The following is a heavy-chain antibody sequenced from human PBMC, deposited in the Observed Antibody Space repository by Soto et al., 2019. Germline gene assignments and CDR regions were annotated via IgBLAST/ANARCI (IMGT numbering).Heavy chain of an antibody. D-gene: IGHD3-16*01. CDR3: AKWGEVSHNPGGNYYYGMDV. CDR2: ILYDGSDK. J-gene: IGHJ6*02. V-gene: IGHV3-30*18. Sequence: QVQLVESGGGVVQPGRSLRLSCAASGFTFGNYGMHWVRQPPGKGLEWMSSILYDGSDKYYADSVKGRFTISRDGSKDTLYLQMASLRPEDTAVYYCAKWGEVSHNPGGNYYYGMDVWGQGTTVTVSS. CDR1: GFTFGNYG.